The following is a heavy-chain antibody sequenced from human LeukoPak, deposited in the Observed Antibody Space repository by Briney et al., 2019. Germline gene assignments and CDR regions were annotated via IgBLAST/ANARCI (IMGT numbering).Heavy chain of an antibody. D-gene: IGHD5-18*01. CDR2: IYYSGST. Sequence: PSETLSLTCTVSGGSVSSGSYYWSWIRQPPGKGLEWIGYIYYSGSTNYNPSLKSRVTISVDTSKNQFSLKLSSVTAADTAVYYCSRSDSHSRRGYYYYGMDVWGQGTTVTVSS. V-gene: IGHV4-61*01. CDR1: GGSVSSGSYY. CDR3: SRSDSHSRRGYYYYGMDV. J-gene: IGHJ6*02.